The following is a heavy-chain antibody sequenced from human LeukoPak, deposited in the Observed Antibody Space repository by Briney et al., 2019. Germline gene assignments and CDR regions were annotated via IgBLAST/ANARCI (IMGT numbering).Heavy chain of an antibody. J-gene: IGHJ4*02. CDR2: ISYSGTT. V-gene: IGHV4-39*01. D-gene: IGHD6-13*01. Sequence: SETLSLTCTVSGGSISSSGYYWGWIRQPPGTGLEWICSISYSGTTYYNPSLKSRVTTSKDTSKNQFSLNLSFVTAADTAVYYCIGYTSTHWALEDWGRGTLVAVSS. CDR1: GGSISSSGYY. CDR3: IGYTSTHWALED.